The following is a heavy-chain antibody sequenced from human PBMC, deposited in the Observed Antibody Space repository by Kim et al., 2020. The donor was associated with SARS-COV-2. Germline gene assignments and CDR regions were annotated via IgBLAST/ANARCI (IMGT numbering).Heavy chain of an antibody. Sequence: TKYAEPVKRRFTISRDNAKNSLSLQMNSLRAEDTAVYYCANWDIVLMVYVPGGQGTLVTVSS. J-gene: IGHJ4*02. D-gene: IGHD2-8*01. CDR2: T. V-gene: IGHV3-11*03. CDR3: ANWDIVLMVYVP.